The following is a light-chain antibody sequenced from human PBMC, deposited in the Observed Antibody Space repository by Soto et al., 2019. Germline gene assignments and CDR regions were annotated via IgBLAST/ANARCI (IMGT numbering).Light chain of an antibody. CDR2: EVS. J-gene: IGLJ1*01. V-gene: IGLV2-14*01. CDR1: SSDVGAYDY. CDR3: SSYSISTAYL. Sequence: QSALTQPASASGSPGQSITISCTGTSSDVGAYDYVSWYQLHPGKAPKLMVFEVSNRPSGVSYRFSGSKSGNTASLTISGLQAEDEADYFCSSYSISTAYLFGTGTKLTVL.